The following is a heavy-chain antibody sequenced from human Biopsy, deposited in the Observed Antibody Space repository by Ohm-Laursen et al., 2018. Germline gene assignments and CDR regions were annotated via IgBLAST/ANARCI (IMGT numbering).Heavy chain of an antibody. J-gene: IGHJ5*02. D-gene: IGHD6-13*01. CDR3: AREPRIAAVAYFDP. V-gene: IGHV4-4*07. CDR2: IYSSGST. CDR1: GGSISNYY. Sequence: TLSLTCTVSGGSISNYYWSWIRQPAGKGLEWIGRIYSSGSTNYNPSLKSRVTMSVDTSKNQFSLILSSMTAADTAVYYCAREPRIAAVAYFDPWGQGTLVTVSS.